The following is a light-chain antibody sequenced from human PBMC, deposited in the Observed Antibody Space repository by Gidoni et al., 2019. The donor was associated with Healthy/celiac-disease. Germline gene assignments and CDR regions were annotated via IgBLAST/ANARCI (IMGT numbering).Light chain of an antibody. CDR1: SGHSSYA. V-gene: IGLV4-69*01. CDR3: QTWGTGIHWV. CDR2: LNSDGSH. Sequence: QLVLTQSPSASASLGASGKLTCTLRSGHSSYAIAWHQQQPDKGPRYLMKLNSDGSHSKGDGIPDRFSGSSSGAERYLTISSLQSEDEADYYCQTWGTGIHWVFGGETKLTVL. J-gene: IGLJ3*02.